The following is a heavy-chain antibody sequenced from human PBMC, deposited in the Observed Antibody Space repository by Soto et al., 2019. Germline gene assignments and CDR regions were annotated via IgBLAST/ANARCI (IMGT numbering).Heavy chain of an antibody. CDR1: GGSISSGDYY. D-gene: IGHD5-18*01. CDR2: IYYSGST. CDR3: ARELRRGYSYGYYDY. J-gene: IGHJ4*02. Sequence: PSETLSLTCTVSGGSISSGDYYWSWIRQPPGKGLEWIGYIYYSGSTYYNPSLKSRVTISVDTSKNQFSLKLSSVTAADTAVYYCARELRRGYSYGYYDYWGQGTLVTVSS. V-gene: IGHV4-30-4*01.